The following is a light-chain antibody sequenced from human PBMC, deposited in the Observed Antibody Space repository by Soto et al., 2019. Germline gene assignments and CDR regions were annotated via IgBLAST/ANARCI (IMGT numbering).Light chain of an antibody. V-gene: IGLV2-14*01. CDR2: EVT. CDR1: SSDVGAYNY. CDR3: SSKRDSSTLFV. J-gene: IGLJ1*01. Sequence: QSALTQPASVSGSPGQSITISCTGTSSDVGAYNYVSWYQHHPGKVPKLLIYEVTNRPSGVSDRFSGSKSGNTASLTISGLHAEDEADFYCSSKRDSSTLFVFGTGTKLTVL.